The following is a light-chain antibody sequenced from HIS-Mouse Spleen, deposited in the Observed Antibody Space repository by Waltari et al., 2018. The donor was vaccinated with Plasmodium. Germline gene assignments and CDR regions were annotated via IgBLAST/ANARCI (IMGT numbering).Light chain of an antibody. CDR2: QDS. CDR1: QLGDKY. V-gene: IGLV3-1*01. CDR3: QAWDSSTAWV. J-gene: IGLJ2*01. Sequence: SYELTQPPSVSVSPGPTASITCSGDQLGDKYACWYQQKPGQSPVLVIYQDSKRPSGIPERFSGSNSGNTATLTISGTQAMDEADYYCQAWDSSTAWVFGGGTKLTVL.